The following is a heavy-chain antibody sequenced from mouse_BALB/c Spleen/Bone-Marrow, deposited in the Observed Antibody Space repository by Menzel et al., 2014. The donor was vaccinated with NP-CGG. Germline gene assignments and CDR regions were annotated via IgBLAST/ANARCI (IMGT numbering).Heavy chain of an antibody. CDR3: ARSLRAYAMDY. D-gene: IGHD1-2*01. Sequence: QVHVKQSGPGLVSPSQSLSITCTVSGFSLTSYGLHWVRQPPGKGLEWLVVIWSDGSTTYNSALKSRLSISKDNSKSQVFLKMNSLQTDDTAMYYCARSLRAYAMDYWGQGTSVTVSS. J-gene: IGHJ4*01. CDR2: IWSDGST. V-gene: IGHV2-6*02. CDR1: GFSLTSYG.